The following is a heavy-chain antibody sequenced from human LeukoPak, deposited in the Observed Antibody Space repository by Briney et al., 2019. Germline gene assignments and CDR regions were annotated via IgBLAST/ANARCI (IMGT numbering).Heavy chain of an antibody. V-gene: IGHV4-59*01. CDR2: IYYSGST. Sequence: SETLSLTCTVSGGSISSYYWSWIRQPPGKGLEWIGYIYYSGSTNYNPSLKSRVTISVDTSKNQFSLKLSSVTAEDTAVYYCARDGGTRYDFWSGYLPSYANWFDPWGQGTLVTVSS. J-gene: IGHJ5*02. CDR1: GGSISSYY. CDR3: ARDGGTRYDFWSGYLPSYANWFDP. D-gene: IGHD3-3*01.